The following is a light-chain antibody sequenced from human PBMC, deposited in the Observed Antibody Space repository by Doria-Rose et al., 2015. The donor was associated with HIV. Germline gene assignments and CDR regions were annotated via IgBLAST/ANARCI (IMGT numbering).Light chain of an antibody. CDR2: DGS. CDR1: QSFSSNY. J-gene: IGKJ1*01. Sequence: TQSPGTLSLSPGERATLSCMASQSFSSNYLAWYQQKPGQAPSLLIYDGSTRATGIPDRFSASGSGTDFTLTINRLEPEDFAPYYCHQYGTSWTFGQGTKVEI. V-gene: IGKV3-20*01. CDR3: HQYGTSWT.